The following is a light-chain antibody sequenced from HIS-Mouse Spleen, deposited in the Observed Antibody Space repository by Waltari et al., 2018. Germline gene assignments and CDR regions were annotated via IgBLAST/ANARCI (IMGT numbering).Light chain of an antibody. J-gene: IGKJ1*01. CDR3: QQLNSYPPT. Sequence: DIQLTQSPSFLSASVGDRVTITCRASQGISSYLAWYQQKPGKAPKLLIYAASTLQSGVPSRFSGSGSGTKFTLTISSLQPEDFATYYCQQLNSYPPTFGRGTKVEIK. V-gene: IGKV1-9*01. CDR1: QGISSY. CDR2: AAS.